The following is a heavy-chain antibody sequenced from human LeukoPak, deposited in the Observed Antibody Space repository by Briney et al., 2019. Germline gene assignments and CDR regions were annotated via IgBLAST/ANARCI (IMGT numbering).Heavy chain of an antibody. D-gene: IGHD3-10*01. CDR3: ARTSRHFYGSGSNLTPWPADMDV. V-gene: IGHV4-59*01. CDR1: GGSINSYY. CDR2: IYYSGST. Sequence: LETLSLTCTVSGGSINSYYWTWIRQPPGKGLEWIGYIYYSGSTHYNPSLNSRVTISMDTSKNQFSLKLSSVTAADTAVYYCARTSRHFYGSGSNLTPWPADMDVWGQGTTVTVSS. J-gene: IGHJ6*02.